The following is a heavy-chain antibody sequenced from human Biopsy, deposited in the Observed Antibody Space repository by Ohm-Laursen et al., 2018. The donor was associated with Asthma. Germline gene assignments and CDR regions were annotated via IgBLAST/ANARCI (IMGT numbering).Heavy chain of an antibody. CDR3: ARAVDYSHYYGIDV. J-gene: IGHJ6*02. CDR2: ISVYNGNT. Sequence: SSVKVSCKTSGYTFNSAGITWVRQAPGQGLEWMGWISVYNGNTKVAQKLQDRVTMITDTSTSTAYMELRSLRSDDTAVYFCARAVDYSHYYGIDVWGQGTTVTVS. V-gene: IGHV1-18*01. D-gene: IGHD3-10*01. CDR1: GYTFNSAG.